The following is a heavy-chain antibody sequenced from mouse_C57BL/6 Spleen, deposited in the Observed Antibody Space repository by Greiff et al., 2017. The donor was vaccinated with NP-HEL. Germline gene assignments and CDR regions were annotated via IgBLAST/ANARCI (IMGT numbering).Heavy chain of an antibody. CDR2: IWGGGST. Sequence: VKVVESGPGLVAPSQSLSITCTVSGFSLTSYGVDWVRQPPGKGLEWLGVIWGGGSTNYNSALMSRLSISKDNSKSQVFLKMNSLQTDDTAMYYCAKRGYSNWDYYAMDYWGQGTSVTVSS. CDR1: GFSLTSYG. CDR3: AKRGYSNWDYYAMDY. D-gene: IGHD2-5*01. J-gene: IGHJ4*01. V-gene: IGHV2-9*01.